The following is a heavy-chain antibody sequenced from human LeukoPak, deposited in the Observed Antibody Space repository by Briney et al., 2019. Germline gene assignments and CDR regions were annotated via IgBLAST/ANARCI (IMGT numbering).Heavy chain of an antibody. CDR1: GFTFSSYG. CDR2: IWYDGSNK. J-gene: IGHJ6*03. CDR3: ARSNTVTYYYYYMDV. Sequence: PGRSLRLSCAASGFTFSSYGMHWVRQAPGKGLGWVAVIWYDGSNKYYADSVKGRFTISRDNSKNTLYLQMNSLRAEDTAVYYCARSNTVTYYYYYMDVWGKGTTVTVSS. D-gene: IGHD4-11*01. V-gene: IGHV3-33*01.